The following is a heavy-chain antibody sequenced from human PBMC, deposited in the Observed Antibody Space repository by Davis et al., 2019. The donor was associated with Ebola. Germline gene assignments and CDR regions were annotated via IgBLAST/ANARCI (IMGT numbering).Heavy chain of an antibody. Sequence: GESLKISCAASGFTFSSYWMSWVRQAPGKGLEWVANIKQDGSEKYYVDSVKGRFTISRDNAKNSLYLQMNSLRAEDTAAYYCARDPHYDILTGPRSVRYWGQGTLVIVSS. CDR3: ARDPHYDILTGPRSVRY. CDR2: IKQDGSEK. J-gene: IGHJ4*02. CDR1: GFTFSSYW. V-gene: IGHV3-7*01. D-gene: IGHD3-9*01.